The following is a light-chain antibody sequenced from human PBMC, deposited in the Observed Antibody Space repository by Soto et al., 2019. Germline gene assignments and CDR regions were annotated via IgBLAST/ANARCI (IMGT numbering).Light chain of an antibody. Sequence: DLVMTRSPDSLDVALGARATINCKSSQSVLYSSNNKNYLAWYQQKPGQPPKLLIYWASTRESGVPERFSGSGSATDFTLTISSLQAEDVAVYYCQQYYTTLALTFGGGTKVDI. J-gene: IGKJ4*01. V-gene: IGKV4-1*01. CDR2: WAS. CDR1: QSVLYSSNNKNY. CDR3: QQYYTTLALT.